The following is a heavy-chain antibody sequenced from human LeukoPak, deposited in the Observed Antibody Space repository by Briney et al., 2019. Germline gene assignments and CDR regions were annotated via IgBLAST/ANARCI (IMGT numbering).Heavy chain of an antibody. Sequence: GGSLSLSCTASGFTFSAYAMMWVRQAPGEGPEWVSAIRGGGGSAFYADSVKGRFTISRDNSKYTLFLQMNSLRAEDTAVYYCARDPNGDYIGAFDMWGPGTMVTDSS. CDR3: ARDPNGDYIGAFDM. CDR1: GFTFSAYA. D-gene: IGHD4-17*01. V-gene: IGHV3-23*01. CDR2: IRGGGGSA. J-gene: IGHJ3*02.